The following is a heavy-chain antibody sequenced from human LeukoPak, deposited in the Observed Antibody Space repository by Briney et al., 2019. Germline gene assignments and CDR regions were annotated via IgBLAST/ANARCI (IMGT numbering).Heavy chain of an antibody. J-gene: IGHJ4*02. CDR1: GFTFSSYS. Sequence: GGCLRLSCAASGFTFSSYSMNWVRQAPGKGLEWVSTISGSGGSTYYADSVKGRFTISRDNSKNTLYLQMNSLRAEDTAVYYCAKGRISVAAAGPFDYWGQGTLVTVSS. D-gene: IGHD6-13*01. V-gene: IGHV3-23*01. CDR3: AKGRISVAAAGPFDY. CDR2: ISGSGGST.